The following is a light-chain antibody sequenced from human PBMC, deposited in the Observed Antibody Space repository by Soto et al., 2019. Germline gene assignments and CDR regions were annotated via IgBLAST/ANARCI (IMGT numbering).Light chain of an antibody. CDR1: QSVGSTY. V-gene: IGKV3-20*01. J-gene: IGKJ1*01. Sequence: EIMLTQSPGTLSLSPGERATLSCRASQSVGSTYLAWYQQKPGQAPRLLIYGASSRASGIPDRFSGSGSGTAFTLTISGLEPEDFALYYCQQHGTSPWTFGQGTKVEIK. CDR2: GAS. CDR3: QQHGTSPWT.